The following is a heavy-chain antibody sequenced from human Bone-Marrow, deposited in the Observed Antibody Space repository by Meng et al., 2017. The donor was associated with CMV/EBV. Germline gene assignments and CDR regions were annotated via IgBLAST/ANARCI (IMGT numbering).Heavy chain of an antibody. V-gene: IGHV4-59*01. J-gene: IGHJ4*02. Sequence: SETLSLTCTVSGVSISSYYWSWIRQPPGKGLECIGYIYYSGSTNYNPSLKSRVTISVDTSKNQFSLKLSAVTAAETAVYYCARVVLSITGTIFDYWGQGTLVTVSS. CDR2: IYYSGST. D-gene: IGHD1-20*01. CDR1: GVSISSYY. CDR3: ARVVLSITGTIFDY.